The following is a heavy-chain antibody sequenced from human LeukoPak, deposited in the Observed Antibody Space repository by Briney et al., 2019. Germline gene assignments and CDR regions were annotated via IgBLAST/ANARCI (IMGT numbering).Heavy chain of an antibody. D-gene: IGHD3-9*01. CDR1: GYTFTGYY. CDR3: ARDAPYYDILTGYPSFFDY. J-gene: IGHJ4*02. Sequence: ASVKVSCKASGYTFTGYYMHWVRQAPGQGLEWMGRINPNSGGTNYAQKFQGRVTMTRDTSISTAYMELSSLRSEDTAVYYCARDAPYYDILTGYPSFFDYWGQGTLVTVSS. CDR2: INPNSGGT. V-gene: IGHV1-2*06.